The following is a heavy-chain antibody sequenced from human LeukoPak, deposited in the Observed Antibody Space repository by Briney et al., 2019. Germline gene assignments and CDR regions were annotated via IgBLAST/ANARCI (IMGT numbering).Heavy chain of an antibody. J-gene: IGHJ5*02. Sequence: GGSLRLSCAASGFTFSSYWMHWVRQAPGKGLAWVSRIYSDGSTTNYADSVKGRFTISRDNAKNTVYLQMNSLRAEDTAVYYCAKDQLLWFGELLNWFDPWGQGTLVTVSS. D-gene: IGHD3-10*01. CDR1: GFTFSSYW. CDR2: IYSDGSTT. CDR3: AKDQLLWFGELLNWFDP. V-gene: IGHV3-74*01.